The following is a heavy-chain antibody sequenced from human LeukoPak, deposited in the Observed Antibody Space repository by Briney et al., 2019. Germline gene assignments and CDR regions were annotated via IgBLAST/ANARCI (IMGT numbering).Heavy chain of an antibody. J-gene: IGHJ2*01. CDR3: ARVFGGNSGFSRPDWYFDL. CDR2: IYYSGST. Sequence: PSQTVSLICTVSGGSISSGGYYWSWIRQHPGKGLEWIGYIYYSGSTYYNPSLKSRVAISVSTSKNQFSLKLSSVTAADTAVYYCARVFGGNSGFSRPDWYFDLWGRGTLVTVAS. CDR1: GGSISSGGYY. D-gene: IGHD4-23*01. V-gene: IGHV4-31*03.